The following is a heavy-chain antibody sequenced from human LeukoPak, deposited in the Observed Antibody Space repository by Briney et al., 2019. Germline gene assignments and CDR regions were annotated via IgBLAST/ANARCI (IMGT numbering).Heavy chain of an antibody. CDR2: IYTSGST. CDR1: GGSISSYY. D-gene: IGHD3-22*01. CDR3: ARVMYYYDSSGFTDAFDI. J-gene: IGHJ3*02. V-gene: IGHV4-4*07. Sequence: SETPSLTCTVSGGSISSYYWSWIRQPAGKGLEWVGRIYTSGSTNYNPSLKSRVTMSVDTSKNQFSLKLSSVTAADTAVYYCARVMYYYDSSGFTDAFDIWGQGTMVTVSS.